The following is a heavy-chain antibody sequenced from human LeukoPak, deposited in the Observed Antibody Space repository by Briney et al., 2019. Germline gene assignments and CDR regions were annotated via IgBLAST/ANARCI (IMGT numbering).Heavy chain of an antibody. V-gene: IGHV4-59*11. J-gene: IGHJ6*03. D-gene: IGHD3-3*01. CDR3: ARGGWSGYCNGPKTQYGCYYYMDV. CDR2: IYYSGRS. CDR1: GGSISSQC. Sequence: SDSLSPAYPQAGGSISSQCCSSIRQPPGNGLGWNGLIYYSGRSNNNHSLKSRFTISVGTSKNQFSLKLSSVTAADTAVYYCARGGWSGYCNGPKTQYGCYYYMDVWGKGTTVTVSS.